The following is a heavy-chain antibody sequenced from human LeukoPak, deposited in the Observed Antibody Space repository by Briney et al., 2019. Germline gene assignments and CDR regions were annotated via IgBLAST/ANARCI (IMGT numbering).Heavy chain of an antibody. CDR1: GFTFSSYG. D-gene: IGHD3-10*01. V-gene: IGHV3-30*02. CDR2: IRYDGSNK. Sequence: GGSLRLSCAASGFTFSSYGMHWVRQAPGKGLEWVAFIRYDGSNKYYADSVKGRFTISRDNSKNTLYLQMNSLRAEDTAVYYCSGRSYGSGSYYYFDYWGQGTLVTVSS. CDR3: SGRSYGSGSYYYFDY. J-gene: IGHJ4*02.